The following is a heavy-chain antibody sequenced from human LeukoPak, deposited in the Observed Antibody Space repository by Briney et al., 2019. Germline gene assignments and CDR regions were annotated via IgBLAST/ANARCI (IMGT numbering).Heavy chain of an antibody. CDR2: ISGSGGST. V-gene: IGHV3-23*01. D-gene: IGHD6-6*01. CDR3: AKGQLVRFDP. J-gene: IGHJ5*02. Sequence: GGSLRLSCAASGFTFSSYDMSWVRQAPGKGLEWVSAISGSGGSTYYAHSVKGRFTISRDNSKNTLYLQMNSLRAEDTAVYYCAKGQLVRFDPWGQGTLVTVSS. CDR1: GFTFSSYD.